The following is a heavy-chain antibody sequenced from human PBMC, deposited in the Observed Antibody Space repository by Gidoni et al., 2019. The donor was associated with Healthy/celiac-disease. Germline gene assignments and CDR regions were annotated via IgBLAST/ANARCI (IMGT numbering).Heavy chain of an antibody. J-gene: IGHJ6*02. CDR2: IKSKTDGGTT. Sequence: EVQLVASGGGLVKPGGSLRLSCAASGFTFSNAWMSWVRQAPGKGLEWVGRIKSKTDGGTTEYAAPVKGRFTISRDDSKNTLDLQMNSLKTEDTAVYYCTTVQQELLRYYYYYGMDVWGQGTTVTVSS. CDR1: GFTFSNAW. D-gene: IGHD1-26*01. CDR3: TTVQQELLRYYYYYGMDV. V-gene: IGHV3-15*01.